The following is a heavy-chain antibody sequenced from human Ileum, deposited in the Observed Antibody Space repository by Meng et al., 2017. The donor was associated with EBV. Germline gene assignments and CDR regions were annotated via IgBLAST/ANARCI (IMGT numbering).Heavy chain of an antibody. D-gene: IGHD3-10*01. CDR3: ASPSTIVRGLDY. V-gene: IGHV4-34*11. CDR2: VYNDGAT. J-gene: IGHJ4*02. Sequence: QVQLQEWGEGLVKPSGTLSLTCGGSGAAVRGKDWRCRRQPPQERGEERSGNVYNDGATNNHPSLRRPITLSLTKSKNEFHLHLNFLAAAAAAVYFCASPSTIVRGLDYWGQGTLVTVSS. CDR1: GAAVRGKDW.